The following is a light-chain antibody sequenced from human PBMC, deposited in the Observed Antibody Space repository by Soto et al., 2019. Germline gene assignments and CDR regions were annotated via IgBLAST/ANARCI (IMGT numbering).Light chain of an antibody. Sequence: EIVMTQSPATLSASPGERATLSCRASQSVTSNLDWYQQKPAQAPRLLIYGATTWATGIPARFSGSGSGTDFTLSISSLQSEDFAVYYCQQYKNWGTFGQGTKVEIK. CDR1: QSVTSN. CDR2: GAT. V-gene: IGKV3-15*01. J-gene: IGKJ1*01. CDR3: QQYKNWGT.